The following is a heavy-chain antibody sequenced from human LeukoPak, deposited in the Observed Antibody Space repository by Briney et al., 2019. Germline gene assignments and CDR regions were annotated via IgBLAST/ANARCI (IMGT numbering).Heavy chain of an antibody. D-gene: IGHD2-2*01. CDR3: AKDSGYCSSTSCLFDY. Sequence: SGGSLRLSCAASGFTFSTYAMSWVRQAPGKGLEWVSAISGSGGSTYYADSVKGRFTISRDNSKNTLYLQMNSLRAEDTAVYYCAKDSGYCSSTSCLFDYWGQGALVTVSS. J-gene: IGHJ4*02. CDR2: ISGSGGST. V-gene: IGHV3-23*01. CDR1: GFTFSTYA.